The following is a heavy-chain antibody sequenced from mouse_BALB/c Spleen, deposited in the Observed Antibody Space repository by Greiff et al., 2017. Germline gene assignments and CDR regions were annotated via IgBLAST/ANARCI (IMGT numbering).Heavy chain of an antibody. CDR1: GFSLTGYG. Sequence: QVQLKESGPGLVAPSQSLSITCTVSGFSLTGYGVNWVRQPPGKGLEWLGMIWGDGSTDYNSALKSRLSISKDNSKSQVFLKMNSLQTDDTARYYCARGIYYDYDEDYAMDYWGQGTSVTVSS. J-gene: IGHJ4*01. V-gene: IGHV2-6-7*01. CDR3: ARGIYYDYDEDYAMDY. D-gene: IGHD2-4*01. CDR2: IWGDGST.